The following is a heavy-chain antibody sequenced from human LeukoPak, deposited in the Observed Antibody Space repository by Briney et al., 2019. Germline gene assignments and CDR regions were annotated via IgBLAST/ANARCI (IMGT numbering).Heavy chain of an antibody. CDR3: ARDLGRGSYSLYYFDY. Sequence: GGSLRLSCAASGFTFSSYWMHWVRQAPGKGLVWVSHINSDGSSTSYADSVKGRFTISRDNAKNTLYLQMNSLRAADTAVYYRARDLGRGSYSLYYFDYWGQGTLITVSS. CDR2: INSDGSST. CDR1: GFTFSSYW. V-gene: IGHV3-74*01. J-gene: IGHJ4*02. D-gene: IGHD3-16*01.